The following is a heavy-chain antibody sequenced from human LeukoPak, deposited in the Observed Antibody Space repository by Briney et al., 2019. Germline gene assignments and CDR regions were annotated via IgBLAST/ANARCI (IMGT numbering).Heavy chain of an antibody. J-gene: IGHJ4*02. CDR1: GFTFSSYW. CDR3: AREYSGYGSGTEDY. V-gene: IGHV3-7*01. D-gene: IGHD5-12*01. CDR2: IKQDGSEK. Sequence: GGSLRLSCAASGFTFSSYWMSWVRQAPGKGLEWVANIKQDGSEKYYVDSVKGRFTISRDNAKNSLYLQMNSLRAEDTAVYYCAREYSGYGSGTEDYWSQGTLVTVSS.